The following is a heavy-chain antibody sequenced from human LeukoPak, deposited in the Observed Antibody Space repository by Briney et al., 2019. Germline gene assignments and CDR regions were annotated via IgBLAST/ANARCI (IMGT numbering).Heavy chain of an antibody. CDR2: INHSGST. J-gene: IGHJ5*02. CDR3: ARVGPLRRITFGGVILNWFDP. Sequence: SETLSLTCAVYGGSFSGYYWSWIRQPPGKGLEWIGGINHSGSTNYNPSLKSRVTISVDTSKNQFSLKLSSVTAADTAVYYCARVGPLRRITFGGVILNWFDPWGQGTLVTVSS. V-gene: IGHV4-34*01. D-gene: IGHD3-16*01. CDR1: GGSFSGYY.